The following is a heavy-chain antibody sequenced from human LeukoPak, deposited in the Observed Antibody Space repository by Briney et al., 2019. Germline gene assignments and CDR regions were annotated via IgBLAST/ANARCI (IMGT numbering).Heavy chain of an antibody. CDR3: ARGRFYYGSGSYFTHFDY. J-gene: IGHJ4*02. D-gene: IGHD3-10*01. CDR1: GYTFASYY. V-gene: IGHV1-46*01. Sequence: GASVKVSCNASGYTFASYYMHWVRQAPGQGLEWMGIINPGGGSTSYAQKFQGRVTMTRDTSTSTVYMELSSLRSEDTAVYYCARGRFYYGSGSYFTHFDYWGQGTLVTVSS. CDR2: INPGGGST.